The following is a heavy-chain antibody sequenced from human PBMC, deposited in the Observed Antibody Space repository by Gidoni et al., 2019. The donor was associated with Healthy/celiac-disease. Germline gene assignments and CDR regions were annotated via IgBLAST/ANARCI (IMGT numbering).Heavy chain of an antibody. CDR1: GCTFSRDW. J-gene: IGHJ6*02. CDR3: ARKGLGVVVPAATGYYYYGMDV. CDR2: IKQDGSEK. D-gene: IGHD2-2*01. Sequence: EVQLVESGGGLVQTGGSRRLSCAASGCTFSRDWMSWVRQVPGKGLEWVANIKQDGSEKYYVDSVKGRFTISRDNAKNSLYLQMNSLRAEDTAVYYCARKGLGVVVPAATGYYYYGMDVWGQGPTVTVSS. V-gene: IGHV3-7*01.